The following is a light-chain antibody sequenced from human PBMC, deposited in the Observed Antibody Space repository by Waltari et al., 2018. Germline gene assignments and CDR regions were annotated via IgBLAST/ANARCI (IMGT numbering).Light chain of an antibody. Sequence: QSAMTQPPSASGTPGQTVTISCFGGSSNVGNNPVNWYQQLPGTAPKVLIYSNNQRRSGVPDRFSGSKSGTKASLAIRGLQSEDEADYYCAAWDYKLNGVLYGGGTKLTVL. V-gene: IGLV1-44*01. CDR2: SNN. J-gene: IGLJ3*02. CDR3: AAWDYKLNGVL. CDR1: SSNVGNNP.